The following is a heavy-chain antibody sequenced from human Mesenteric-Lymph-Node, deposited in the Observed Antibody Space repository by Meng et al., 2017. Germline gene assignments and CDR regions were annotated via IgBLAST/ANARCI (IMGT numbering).Heavy chain of an antibody. V-gene: IGHV4-31*03. D-gene: IGHD5-24*01. CDR1: GGSISSGGYY. CDR2: IYYSGST. Sequence: QVQLQGSGPGLVKPSQTLSLTCTVSGGSISSGGYYWSWIRQHPGKGLEWIGYIYYSGSTYYNPSLKSRVTISVDTSKNQFSLKLSSETAADTAVYYCARGPSRWLQFSFDYWGQGTLVTVSS. CDR3: ARGPSRWLQFSFDY. J-gene: IGHJ4*02.